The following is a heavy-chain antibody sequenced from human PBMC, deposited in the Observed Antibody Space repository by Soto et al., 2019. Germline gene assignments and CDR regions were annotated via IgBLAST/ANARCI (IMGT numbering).Heavy chain of an antibody. V-gene: IGHV3-74*01. CDR1: GITLSSYW. J-gene: IGHJ4*02. D-gene: IGHD2-8*01. Sequence: PGGSLRLSCAASGITLSSYWMHWVRQGPGKGLVWVSRINSDGSSTSYADSVKGRFTISRDNAKNTLYLQMNSLRAEDTAVYYCARVFCTNGVCSSFDYWGQGTLVTVSS. CDR2: INSDGSST. CDR3: ARVFCTNGVCSSFDY.